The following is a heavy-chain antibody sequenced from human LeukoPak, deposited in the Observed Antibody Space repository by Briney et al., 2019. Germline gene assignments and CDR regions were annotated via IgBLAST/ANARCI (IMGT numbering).Heavy chain of an antibody. CDR2: IYYSGST. CDR1: GGSISSYY. Sequence: PSETLSLTCTVSGGSISSYYWSWIRQPPGKGLEWIGYIYYSGSTNYNPSLKSRVTISVDTSKNQFSLKLSSVTAADTAVYYCARARSDGYKYYFDYWGQGTLVTVSS. V-gene: IGHV4-59*08. D-gene: IGHD5-24*01. J-gene: IGHJ4*02. CDR3: ARARSDGYKYYFDY.